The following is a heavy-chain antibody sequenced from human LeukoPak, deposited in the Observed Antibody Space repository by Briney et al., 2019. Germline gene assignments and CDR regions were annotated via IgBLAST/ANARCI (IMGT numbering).Heavy chain of an antibody. D-gene: IGHD2-15*01. CDR1: GFTFSSYA. CDR2: IRGSGGST. V-gene: IGHV3-23*01. CDR3: AKDLGPPRYCSGGSCYVGTPFDY. Sequence: QTGGSLRLSCAASGFTFSSYAMSWVRQAQGKGLEWVSAIRGSGGSTYYADSVKGRFTISRDNSKNTLYLQMNSLRAEDTAVYYCAKDLGPPRYCSGGSCYVGTPFDYWGQGTLVTVSS. J-gene: IGHJ4*02.